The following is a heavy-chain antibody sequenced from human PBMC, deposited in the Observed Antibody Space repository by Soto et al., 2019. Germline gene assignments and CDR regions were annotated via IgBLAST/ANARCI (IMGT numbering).Heavy chain of an antibody. Sequence: QVQLQESGPGLVKPSQTLSLTCTVSGGSISSGDYYWSWIRQHPGKGLEWIGYISSSGSTYYNPSLKSRVTISVDTSKNQFPLKLSSVTAADTAVYYCARWWSGSRQGFDPWGQGTLVTVSS. J-gene: IGHJ5*02. D-gene: IGHD3-3*01. V-gene: IGHV4-31*03. CDR2: ISSSGST. CDR1: GGSISSGDYY. CDR3: ARWWSGSRQGFDP.